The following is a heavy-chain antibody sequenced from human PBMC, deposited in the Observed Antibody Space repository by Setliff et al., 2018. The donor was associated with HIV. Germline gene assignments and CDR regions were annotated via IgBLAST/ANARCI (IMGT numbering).Heavy chain of an antibody. CDR3: ATQRDIVMVPGQGGFDI. J-gene: IGHJ3*02. V-gene: IGHV1-24*01. D-gene: IGHD2-2*01. CDR2: FDPEDGER. CDR1: GCTLSELS. Sequence: GASVKVSCKVSGCTLSELSVHWVRQAPGKGLEWMGGFDPEDGERIYAQKFRDRVTMTEDTSSDTAYMEMSGLRSDDTAMYYCATQRDIVMVPGQGGFDIWAQGTMVTVSS.